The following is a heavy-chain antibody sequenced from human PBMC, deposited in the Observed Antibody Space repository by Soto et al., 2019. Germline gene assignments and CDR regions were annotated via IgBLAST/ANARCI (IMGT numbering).Heavy chain of an antibody. CDR3: DASMNKVVSSYTK. CDR2: ISSDGHNA. J-gene: IGHJ4*02. V-gene: IGHV3-64D*06. CDR1: GLSFSNYA. D-gene: IGHD2-2*01. Sequence: PGGSLRLSCSASGLSFSNYAMHWVRQAPGKGLEYVSAISSDGHNAYYTDSVKGRFTVSRDNTENTLHLQMTSLRLEDTAVYYCDASMNKVVSSYTKWGQGTVVTVSS.